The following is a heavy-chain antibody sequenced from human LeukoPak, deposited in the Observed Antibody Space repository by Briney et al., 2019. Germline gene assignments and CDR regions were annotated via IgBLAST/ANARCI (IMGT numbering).Heavy chain of an antibody. CDR1: GFTFSSYS. CDR2: ISSSSSTI. CDR3: AREEADGYLN. V-gene: IGHV3-48*01. J-gene: IGHJ4*02. D-gene: IGHD5-18*01. Sequence: GGSLRLSCAASGFTFSSYSMNWVRQAPGKGLEWVSYISSSSSTIYYADSVKGRFTVSRDNSKNIVYLLMISLRAEDTAVYYCAREEADGYLNWGQGTLVTVSS.